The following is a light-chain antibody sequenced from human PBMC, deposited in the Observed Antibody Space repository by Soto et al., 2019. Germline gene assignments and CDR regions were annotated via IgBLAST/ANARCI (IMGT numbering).Light chain of an antibody. V-gene: IGKV1-5*03. CDR1: QDVSEW. CDR2: KAS. CDR3: QQYSSDLNT. J-gene: IGKJ2*01. Sequence: DIHMTQSPSTLSASVGDRITITCRASQDVSEWLAWYQHKPGKAPKLLIYKASTLESGVPSRFSGRGSGTEFTLTIRDLQPDDFATYYCQQYSSDLNTFGQGTKLEIK.